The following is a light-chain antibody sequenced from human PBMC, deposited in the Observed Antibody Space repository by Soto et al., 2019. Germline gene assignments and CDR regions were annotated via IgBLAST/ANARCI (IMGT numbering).Light chain of an antibody. CDR3: QQYGGSPPLS. Sequence: IVLAQSPATLSLSPGERATISCRASHSVANNYLAWYQQKHGQAPRLIIFAASSRATGVPHRFSASGSGTDFTLTISRVEPEDVAVYFCQQYGGSPPLSFGQGTKVDNK. J-gene: IGKJ1*01. CDR2: AAS. CDR1: HSVANNY. V-gene: IGKV3-20*01.